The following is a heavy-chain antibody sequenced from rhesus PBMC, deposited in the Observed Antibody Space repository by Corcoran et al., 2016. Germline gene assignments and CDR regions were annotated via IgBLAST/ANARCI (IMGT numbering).Heavy chain of an antibody. CDR2: NYGSRGHA. Sequence: QVQLQESGPGLVKPSETLSLTCAVSGGSISVDYFWSWIRQPPGKGLEWIGYNYGSRGHASYNPTRHTRVNISMNTSKSQFSVNTGSVAAAAAAVYYCWLGRFDVWGAGVMVTVSS. CDR1: GGSISVDYF. V-gene: IGHV4-106*01. D-gene: IGHD2-33*01. J-gene: IGHJ5-1*01. CDR3: WLGRFDV.